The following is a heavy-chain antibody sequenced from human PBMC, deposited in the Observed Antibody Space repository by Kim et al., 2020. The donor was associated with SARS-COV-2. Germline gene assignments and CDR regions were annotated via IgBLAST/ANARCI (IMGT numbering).Heavy chain of an antibody. Sequence: GGSLRLSCAASGFTFSSYAMSWVRQAPGKGLEWVSVIYRGGSSTYYADSVKGRFTISRDNSKNTLYLQMNSLRAEDTAVYYCAKIPIAAAGTLDYWGQGTLVTVSS. J-gene: IGHJ4*02. V-gene: IGHV3-23*03. CDR2: IYRGGSST. CDR1: GFTFSSYA. CDR3: AKIPIAAAGTLDY. D-gene: IGHD6-13*01.